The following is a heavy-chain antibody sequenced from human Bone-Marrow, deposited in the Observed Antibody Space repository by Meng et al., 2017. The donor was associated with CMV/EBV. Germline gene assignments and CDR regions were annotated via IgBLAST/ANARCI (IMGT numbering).Heavy chain of an antibody. CDR1: GFTFSSYW. D-gene: IGHD3-3*01. CDR3: ARGIRSTYYEYYYGLDV. Sequence: GGSLRLSCAASGFTFSSYWMSWVRQAPGKGLEWVSTIRGTGDYTYNADSVKGRFSISRDNSKNTLYLEMNSLRADDTAVYYCARGIRSTYYEYYYGLDVWGQGTTVTVSS. J-gene: IGHJ6*02. CDR2: IRGTGDYT. V-gene: IGHV3-23*01.